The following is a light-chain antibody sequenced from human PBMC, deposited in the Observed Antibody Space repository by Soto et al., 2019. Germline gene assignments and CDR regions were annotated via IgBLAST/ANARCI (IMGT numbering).Light chain of an antibody. Sequence: DIQLTQSPSVLSASVGHSDTITCQASQGISSYLAWYQQKPGKAPKLLIYAASTLQSGVPSRFSGSGSGTDFTLTISSLQPEDFATYYCQQLNSYPITVGQGTRLEIK. V-gene: IGKV1-9*01. J-gene: IGKJ5*01. CDR2: AAS. CDR3: QQLNSYPIT. CDR1: QGISSY.